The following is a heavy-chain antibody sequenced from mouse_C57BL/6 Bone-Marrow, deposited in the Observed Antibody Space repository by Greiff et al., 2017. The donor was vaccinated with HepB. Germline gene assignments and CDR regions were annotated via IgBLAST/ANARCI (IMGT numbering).Heavy chain of an antibody. CDR1: GYTFTSYW. CDR3: ARGEH. Sequence: QVQLQQPGAELVRPGTSVKLSCKASGYTFTSYWMHWVKQRPGQGLEWIGVIDPSDSYTNYNQKFKGKATLTVDTSSSTAYMQLSSLTSEDSAVYYCARGEHWGQGTTLTVSS. V-gene: IGHV1-59*01. CDR2: IDPSDSYT. J-gene: IGHJ2*01.